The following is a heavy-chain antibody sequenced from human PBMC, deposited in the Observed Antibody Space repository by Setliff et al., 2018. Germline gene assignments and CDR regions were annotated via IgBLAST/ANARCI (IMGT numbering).Heavy chain of an antibody. CDR3: ARAPPKIVVTVAALDY. D-gene: IGHD2-15*01. CDR2: ISAYNGYI. CDR1: GYTFTSYG. Sequence: GASVKVSCKASGYTFTSYGITWVRQAPGQGLGWMAWISAYNGYIVYAQKFQGRVTVTTDTSTSTAYMELRSLRSDDTAVYYCARAPPKIVVTVAALDYWGQGALVTVSS. J-gene: IGHJ4*02. V-gene: IGHV1-18*01.